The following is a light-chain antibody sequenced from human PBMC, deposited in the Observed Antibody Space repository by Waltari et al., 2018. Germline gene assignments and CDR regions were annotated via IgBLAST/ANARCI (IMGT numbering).Light chain of an antibody. CDR2: DAS. CDR1: QDITNY. V-gene: IGKV1-33*01. Sequence: DIQMTQSPSSLSASVGDRVTITCQASQDITNYLNLYQQKPGQAPKLLIYDASNLGTGVPSRFSGSGSGTDFTFTISSLQPEDIATYYCQQYDNLPLTFGGGTKVEIK. J-gene: IGKJ4*01. CDR3: QQYDNLPLT.